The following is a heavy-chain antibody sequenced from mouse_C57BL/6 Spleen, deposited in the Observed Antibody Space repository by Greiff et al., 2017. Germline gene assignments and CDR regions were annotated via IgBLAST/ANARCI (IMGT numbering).Heavy chain of an antibody. D-gene: IGHD1-1*01. CDR1: GYAFSSYW. CDR3: ARRSPDYYGSPYFDY. J-gene: IGHJ2*01. CDR2: IYPGDGDT. Sequence: QVHVKQSGAELVKPGASVKISCKASGYAFSSYWMNWVKQRPGKGLEWIGQIYPGDGDTNYNGKFKGKATLTADKSSSTAYMQLSSLTSEDSAVYFCARRSPDYYGSPYFDYWGQGTTLTVSS. V-gene: IGHV1-80*01.